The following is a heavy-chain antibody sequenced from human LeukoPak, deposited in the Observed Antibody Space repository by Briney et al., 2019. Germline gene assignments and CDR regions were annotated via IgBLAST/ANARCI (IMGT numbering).Heavy chain of an antibody. CDR3: AKEHYGSGMTTFDY. J-gene: IGHJ4*02. D-gene: IGHD3-10*01. CDR2: ISGSGGNT. Sequence: TGGSLRLSCAASGFTFSSYSMTWVRQAPGKGLEWVSGISGSGGNTYYPDSVRGRFTISRDNSKNTLSLQMNSLRAEDTAVYYCAKEHYGSGMTTFDYWGQGTLVTVSS. V-gene: IGHV3-23*01. CDR1: GFTFSSYS.